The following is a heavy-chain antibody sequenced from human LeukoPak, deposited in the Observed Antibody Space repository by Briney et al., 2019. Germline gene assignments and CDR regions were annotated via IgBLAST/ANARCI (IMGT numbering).Heavy chain of an antibody. CDR3: ARGAWTFDY. J-gene: IGHJ4*02. D-gene: IGHD3/OR15-3a*01. CDR1: GFTFSSYW. V-gene: IGHV3-7*01. Sequence: GGSLRLSCVASGFTFSSYWMSWVRQAPGRGLEWVANIKQDGSEKYYVDSVKGRFTISRDNAKNSLYLQMNSLRAEDTAVYYCARGAWTFDYWGQGTLVSVSS. CDR2: IKQDGSEK.